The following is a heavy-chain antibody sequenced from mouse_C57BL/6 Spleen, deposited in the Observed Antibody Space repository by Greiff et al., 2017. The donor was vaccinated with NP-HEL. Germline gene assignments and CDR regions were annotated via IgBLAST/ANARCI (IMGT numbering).Heavy chain of an antibody. CDR3: ARGEGYWSFDY. Sequence: EVQVVESGGGLVKPGGSLKLSCAASGFTFSSYAMSWVRQTPEKRLEWVATISDGGSYTYYPDNVKGRFTISRDNAKNNLYLQMSHLKSEDTAMYYCARGEGYWSFDYWGQGTTLTVSS. CDR1: GFTFSSYA. J-gene: IGHJ2*01. V-gene: IGHV5-4*01. CDR2: ISDGGSYT. D-gene: IGHD3-1*01.